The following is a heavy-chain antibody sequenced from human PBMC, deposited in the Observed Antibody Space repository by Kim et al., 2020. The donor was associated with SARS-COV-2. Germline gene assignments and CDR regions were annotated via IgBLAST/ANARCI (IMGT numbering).Heavy chain of an antibody. CDR1: GYTVTYIY. CDR2: IYSGGNT. Sequence: GGSLRLSCAASGYTVTYIYMGWVRQAPGKGLEWVSFIYSGGNTIYADSVKDRLIISRDHSKNTLYLQMNSLRAEDTAVYYCATVVFYYDAGYFNNWGQGTLVIVSS. V-gene: IGHV3-66*01. J-gene: IGHJ1*01. D-gene: IGHD3-22*01. CDR3: ATVVFYYDAGYFNN.